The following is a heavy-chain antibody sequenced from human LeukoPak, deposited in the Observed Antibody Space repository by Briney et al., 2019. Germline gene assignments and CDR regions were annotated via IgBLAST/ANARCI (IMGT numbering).Heavy chain of an antibody. CDR2: IKSKTDGGTT. V-gene: IGHV3-15*01. CDR3: TSPGGYSYGYKYSFDY. J-gene: IGHJ4*02. D-gene: IGHD5-18*01. Sequence: PGGSLRLSCAASGFTFSNAWMSWVRQAPGKGLEWVGRIKSKTDGGTTDYAARVKGRFTISRDDSKNTLYLQMNSLKTEDTAVYYCTSPGGYSYGYKYSFDYWGQGTLVTVSS. CDR1: GFTFSNAW.